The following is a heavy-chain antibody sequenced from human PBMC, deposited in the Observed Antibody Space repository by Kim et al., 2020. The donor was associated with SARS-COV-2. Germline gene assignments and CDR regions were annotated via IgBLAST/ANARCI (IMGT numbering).Heavy chain of an antibody. CDR3: ARDREQPSGSGYPYFDY. D-gene: IGHD3-3*01. V-gene: IGHV3-30*04. Sequence: GGSLRLSCAASGFTFSSYAMHWVRQAPGKGLEWVAVISYDGSNKYYADSVKGRFTISRDNSKNTLYLQMNSLRAEDTAVYYCARDREQPSGSGYPYFDYWGQGTLVTVSS. CDR2: ISYDGSNK. CDR1: GFTFSSYA. J-gene: IGHJ4*02.